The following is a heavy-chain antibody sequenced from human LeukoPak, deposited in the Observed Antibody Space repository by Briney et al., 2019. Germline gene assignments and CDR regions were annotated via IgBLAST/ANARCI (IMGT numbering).Heavy chain of an antibody. CDR1: GGSVRSYN. J-gene: IGHJ4*02. CDR3: ARGGTTVTSVLPG. V-gene: IGHV4-59*02. CDR2: IDSSGST. D-gene: IGHD4-17*01. Sequence: PSETLSLTCSVSGGSVRSYNWSWIRQPPGKGLEWIGDIDSSGSTIYNPSLRSRVTISRDTSKNQFSLKLTSVTAADTAVYYCARGGTTVTSVLPGWGQGTPVTVSS.